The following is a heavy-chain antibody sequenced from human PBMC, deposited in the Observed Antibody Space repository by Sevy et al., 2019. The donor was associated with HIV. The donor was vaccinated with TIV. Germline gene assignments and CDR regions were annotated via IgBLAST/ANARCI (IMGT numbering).Heavy chain of an antibody. V-gene: IGHV4-59*01. Sequence: SETLSLTCTVSGGSISNYYWSWIRQPPGKGLEWIGYIYHTGITKNNPSLKSRFTLSVDTSKNHFSLKLSSVTAADTAVYYCAREPPYYDILAGYSYGMDVWGQGTTVTVSS. CDR3: AREPPYYDILAGYSYGMDV. CDR2: IYHTGIT. D-gene: IGHD3-9*01. CDR1: GGSISNYY. J-gene: IGHJ6*02.